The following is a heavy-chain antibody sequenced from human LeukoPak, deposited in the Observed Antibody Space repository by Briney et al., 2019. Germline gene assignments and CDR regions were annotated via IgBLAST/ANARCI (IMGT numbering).Heavy chain of an antibody. J-gene: IGHJ4*02. CDR3: AKDLMEGYYGSSRPEDFDY. D-gene: IGHD3-10*01. CDR2: IRYEGSNK. Sequence: GGSLRLSCAASGFTFSSYGMHWVRQAPGKGLEWVAFIRYEGSNKYYADSVKGRFTISRDNSKNTLYLQMNSLRAEDTAVYYCAKDLMEGYYGSSRPEDFDYWGQGTLVTVSS. CDR1: GFTFSSYG. V-gene: IGHV3-30*02.